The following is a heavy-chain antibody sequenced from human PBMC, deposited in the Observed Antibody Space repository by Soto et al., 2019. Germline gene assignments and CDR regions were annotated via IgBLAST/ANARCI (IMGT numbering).Heavy chain of an antibody. CDR2: ISYDGSNK. J-gene: IGHJ5*02. D-gene: IGHD3-10*01. Sequence: QVQLVESGGGVVQPGRSLRLSCAASGFTFSSYGMHWVRQAPGKGLEWVAAISYDGSNKYYEDSVKGRFTISRDNSKKTLYLQMNSLRAEDTAVYYCAKVRVTLLWFGELQTWGQGTLVTVSS. V-gene: IGHV3-30*18. CDR3: AKVRVTLLWFGELQT. CDR1: GFTFSSYG.